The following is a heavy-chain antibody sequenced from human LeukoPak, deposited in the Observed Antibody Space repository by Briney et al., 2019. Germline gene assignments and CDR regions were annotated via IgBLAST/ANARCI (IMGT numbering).Heavy chain of an antibody. V-gene: IGHV3-21*01. J-gene: IGHJ4*02. CDR3: ARGGSSWYYFDY. D-gene: IGHD6-13*01. Sequence: GGSLRLSCAASGFTFSSYSMNWVRQAPGKGLEWVSSISTSSSYIYYADSVKGRFTISRDDAKNSLYLQMNSLRAEDTAVYYCARGGSSWYYFDYWGQGTLVTVSS. CDR2: ISTSSSYI. CDR1: GFTFSSYS.